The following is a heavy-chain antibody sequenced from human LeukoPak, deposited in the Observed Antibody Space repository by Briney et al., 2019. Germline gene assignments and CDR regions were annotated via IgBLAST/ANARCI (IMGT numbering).Heavy chain of an antibody. D-gene: IGHD3-10*02. Sequence: GGSLRLSCAASGFTFSNAWMSWVRQAPGKGLEWVSGFHTGGSTHYADSVKGRFTISRDNAKNSLYLQMNSLRAEDTAVYYCAELGITMIGGVWGKGTTVTISS. V-gene: IGHV3-66*01. CDR3: AELGITMIGGV. J-gene: IGHJ6*04. CDR2: FHTGGST. CDR1: GFTFSNAW.